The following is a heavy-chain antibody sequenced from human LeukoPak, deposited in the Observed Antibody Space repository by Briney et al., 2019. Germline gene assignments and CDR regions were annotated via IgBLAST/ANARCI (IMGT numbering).Heavy chain of an antibody. D-gene: IGHD5-18*01. V-gene: IGHV4-34*01. CDR3: ARRGYSYGGIAY. J-gene: IGHJ4*02. CDR1: GGSFSGYY. Sequence: SETLSLTRAVYGGSFSGYYWSWIRQPPGKGLEWIGEINHSGSTNYNPSLKSRVTISVDTSKNQFSLKLSSVTAADTAVYYCARRGYSYGGIAYWGQGTLVTVSS. CDR2: INHSGST.